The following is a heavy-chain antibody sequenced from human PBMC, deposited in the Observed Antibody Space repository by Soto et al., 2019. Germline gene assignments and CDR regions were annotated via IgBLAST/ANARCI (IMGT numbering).Heavy chain of an antibody. CDR1: GFSFSPYT. CDR2: IGSSSTTT. Sequence: PGGSLRLSCAAAGFSFSPYTMSWVRQAPGKGLEWVSYIGSSSTTTYYADSVKGRFTISRDIAKNSLFLQMNSLRAEDTAVYYCARDGSPYGDRPEFFDYWGQGSLVTVSS. J-gene: IGHJ4*02. CDR3: ARDGSPYGDRPEFFDY. V-gene: IGHV3-48*01. D-gene: IGHD4-17*01.